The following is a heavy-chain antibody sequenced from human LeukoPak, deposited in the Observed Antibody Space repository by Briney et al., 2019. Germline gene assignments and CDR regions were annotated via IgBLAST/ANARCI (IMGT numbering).Heavy chain of an antibody. Sequence: ASVKVSCKASGGTFSSYAISWVRQAPGQGLEWMGGIIPIFGTANYAQKFQGRVTITTDESTSTAYMELSSLRSEDTAVYYCARGRKGVPYYYYYYMDVWGKGTTVTVSS. V-gene: IGHV1-69*05. J-gene: IGHJ6*03. CDR3: ARGRKGVPYYYYYYMDV. CDR2: IIPIFGTA. D-gene: IGHD3-16*01. CDR1: GGTFSSYA.